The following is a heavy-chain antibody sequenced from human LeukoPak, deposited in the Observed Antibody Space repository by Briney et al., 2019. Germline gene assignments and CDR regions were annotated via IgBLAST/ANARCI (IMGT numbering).Heavy chain of an antibody. CDR2: INPSGTNT. V-gene: IGHV1-46*01. CDR1: GYTFTSYY. J-gene: IGHJ4*02. Sequence: ASVKVSCKASGYTFTSYYMHWVRQAPGQGLEWMGLINPSGTNTNYEQKFQGRVTMTRDTSTSTVYMELSSLRSVDTAVYYCARELSGGYFDYWGQGTLVTVSS. CDR3: ARELSGGYFDY. D-gene: IGHD7-27*01.